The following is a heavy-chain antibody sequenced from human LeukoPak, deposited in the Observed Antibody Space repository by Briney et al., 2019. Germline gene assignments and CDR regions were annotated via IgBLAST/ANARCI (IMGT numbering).Heavy chain of an antibody. CDR3: ARGWHSGYSDY. V-gene: IGHV3-30*04. CDR1: GFTFSSYA. Sequence: GGSLRLSCAASGFTFSSYAMHWVRQAPGKGLEWVAVISYDGSNKYYADPVKGRFTISRDNSKNTLYLQMNSLRAEDTAVYYCARGWHSGYSDYWGQGTLVTVSS. D-gene: IGHD3-22*01. J-gene: IGHJ4*02. CDR2: ISYDGSNK.